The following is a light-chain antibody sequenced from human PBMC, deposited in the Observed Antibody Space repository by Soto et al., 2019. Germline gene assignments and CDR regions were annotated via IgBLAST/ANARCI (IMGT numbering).Light chain of an antibody. CDR2: AAS. CDR3: QQYYSYPSIT. J-gene: IGKJ5*01. Sequence: IHWTQSPSSLSASVGDRVTITCRASQGISSYLAWYQQKPGKAPKLLIYAASTLQSGVPSRFSGSGSGTDFTLTISCLQSEDFATYYCQQYYSYPSITFGQGTRLEIK. CDR1: QGISSY. V-gene: IGKV1-8*01.